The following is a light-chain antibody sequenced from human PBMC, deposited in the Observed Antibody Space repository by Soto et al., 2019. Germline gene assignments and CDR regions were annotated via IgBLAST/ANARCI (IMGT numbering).Light chain of an antibody. J-gene: IGLJ1*01. CDR3: SSYTSSSTYV. V-gene: IGLV2-14*01. CDR1: SSDVGGYNY. CDR2: DVS. Sequence: QSVLTQSASVSGSPGQSITISCTGTSSDVGGYNYVSWYQQHPGKAPKLMIHDVSDRPSGVSNRFSGSKSGNTASLIISGLQAEDEADYYCSSYTSSSTYVFGTGTKVTVL.